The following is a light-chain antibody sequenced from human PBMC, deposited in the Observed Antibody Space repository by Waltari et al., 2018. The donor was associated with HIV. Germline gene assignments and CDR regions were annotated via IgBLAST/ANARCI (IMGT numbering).Light chain of an antibody. J-gene: IGLJ2*01. CDR1: SGSISDSH. CDR3: QSYDTNNQKVV. V-gene: IGLV6-57*02. Sequence: NFILTQPHSVSESPGKTVTISCTGSSGSISDSHVQWYPQRPGSAPTTVIYENDERPSGVPDRFSGSIDRSSNSASLTISGLRTEDEADYYCQSYDTNNQKVVFGGGTTVTVL. CDR2: END.